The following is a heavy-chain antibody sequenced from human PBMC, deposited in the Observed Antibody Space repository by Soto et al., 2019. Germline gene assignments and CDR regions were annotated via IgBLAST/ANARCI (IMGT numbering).Heavy chain of an antibody. Sequence: QVQLVQSGAEMKEPGAAVKVPCKASGYTFTDYYIHWVRQAPGQGLEWMAWINCKTGQTRYAQKFQGRLTVTSDTSITTSHMDLSGLRFDDTATYYCGRDSAILPGSYFDYWGQGSLVSVSS. V-gene: IGHV1-2*02. D-gene: IGHD2-21*02. J-gene: IGHJ4*02. CDR1: GYTFTDYY. CDR2: INCKTGQT. CDR3: GRDSAILPGSYFDY.